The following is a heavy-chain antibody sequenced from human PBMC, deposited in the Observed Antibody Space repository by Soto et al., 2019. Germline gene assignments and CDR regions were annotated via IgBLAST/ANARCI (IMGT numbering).Heavy chain of an antibody. CDR2: SSYSGST. J-gene: IGHJ4*01. CDR3: ATMGTPATGLYFFDY. V-gene: IGHV4-30-4*01. D-gene: IGHD2-15*01. CDR1: GGSISSCNYY. Sequence: QVQLQESGPGLVKPSQTLSLTCTVSGGSISSCNYYWSWIRQPPGKCLEWIGFSSYSGSTYYSTSIKSRVTISVDTSMSQFSLNLSFVTAADTAVYYCATMGTPATGLYFFDYWGHGSLVTVSS.